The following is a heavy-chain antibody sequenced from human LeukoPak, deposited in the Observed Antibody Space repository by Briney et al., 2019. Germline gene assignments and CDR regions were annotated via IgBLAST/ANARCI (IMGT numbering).Heavy chain of an antibody. CDR3: AKDPVYSSSWPTFDY. CDR2: ISGSGGST. V-gene: IGHV3-23*01. CDR1: GFTFSSYA. D-gene: IGHD6-13*01. Sequence: PGGSLRLSCAASGFTFSSYAMSWVRQAPGKGLEWVSAISGSGGSTYYADSVKGRFTISRDNSKNTLFLQMNRLRDEDMAVYYCAKDPVYSSSWPTFDYWGQGTLVTVSS. J-gene: IGHJ4*02.